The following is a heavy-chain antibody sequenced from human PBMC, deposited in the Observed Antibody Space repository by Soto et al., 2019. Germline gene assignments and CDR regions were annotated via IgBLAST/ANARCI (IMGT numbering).Heavy chain of an antibody. V-gene: IGHV6-1*01. CDR3: ARDMEGDTGTTACYYCLGG. CDR1: GDSVSSNSAA. D-gene: IGHD1-1*01. Sequence: SQTLSLTCAISGDSVSSNSAAWNWIRQSPSRVLEWLGRTYYRSKWYNDYAVSVKSRITINPDTSKNQFSLQLNSVTPEDTAVYYCARDMEGDTGTTACYYCLGGWGKGTRVTVSS. J-gene: IGHJ6*04. CDR2: TYYRSKWYN.